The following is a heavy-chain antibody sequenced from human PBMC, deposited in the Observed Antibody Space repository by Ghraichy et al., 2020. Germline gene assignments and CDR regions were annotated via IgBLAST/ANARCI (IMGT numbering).Heavy chain of an antibody. CDR3: AAGGSGYYGFEDNWFDP. CDR2: IYYSGST. D-gene: IGHD3-22*01. J-gene: IGHJ5*02. CDR1: GGSISSSSYY. V-gene: IGHV4-39*01. Sequence: SETLSLTCTVSGGSISSSSYYWGWIRQPPGKGLEWIGSIYYSGSTYYNPSLKSRVTISVDTSKNQFSLKLSSVTAADTAVYYCAAGGSGYYGFEDNWFDPWGQGTLVTVSS.